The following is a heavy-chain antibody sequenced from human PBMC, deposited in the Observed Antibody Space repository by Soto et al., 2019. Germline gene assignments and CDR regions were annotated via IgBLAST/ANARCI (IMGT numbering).Heavy chain of an antibody. CDR2: IWYDGSNK. CDR1: GFTFSSYG. V-gene: IGHV3-33*01. CDR3: ARPGDDSGSSSWYIDLDY. J-gene: IGHJ4*02. Sequence: GGSLRLSCAASGFTFSSYGMHWVRQAPGKGLEWVAVIWYDGSNKYYADSVKGRFTISRDNSKNTLYLQMNSLRAEDTAVYYCARPGDDSGSSSWYIDLDYWGQGTLVTVSS. D-gene: IGHD6-13*01.